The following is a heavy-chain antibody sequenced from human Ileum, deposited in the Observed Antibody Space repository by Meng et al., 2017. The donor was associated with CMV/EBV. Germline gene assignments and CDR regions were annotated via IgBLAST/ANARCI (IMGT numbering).Heavy chain of an antibody. V-gene: IGHV3-21*04. CDR3: ARDGGSSAYDFRFDC. J-gene: IGHJ4*02. Sequence: GGSLRLSCTASGLTFSTYNMNWVRQAPGKGLEWVSSISNDRNYIYYADSVRGRFTISRDNAKNSLYLQMSSLRAEDTAVYYCARDGGSSAYDFRFDCWGQGTLVTVSS. D-gene: IGHD5-12*01. CDR2: ISNDRNYI. CDR1: GLTFSTYN.